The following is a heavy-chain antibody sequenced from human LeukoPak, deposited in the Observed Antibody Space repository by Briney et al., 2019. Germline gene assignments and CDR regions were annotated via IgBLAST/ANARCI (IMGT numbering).Heavy chain of an antibody. Sequence: GASVKVSCTASGYTFTSYGISWVRQAPGQGLEWMGWISTYNGNTKYAQNLQGRVTMTTDTSTNTAYMELRSLRSDDTAVYFCARCSSRYLSTSYSDYWGQGTLVTVSS. J-gene: IGHJ4*02. V-gene: IGHV1-18*01. CDR3: ARCSSRYLSTSYSDY. CDR2: ISTYNGNT. D-gene: IGHD3-22*01. CDR1: GYTFTSYG.